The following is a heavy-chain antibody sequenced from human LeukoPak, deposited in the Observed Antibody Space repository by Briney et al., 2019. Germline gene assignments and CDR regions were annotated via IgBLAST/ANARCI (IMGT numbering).Heavy chain of an antibody. V-gene: IGHV4-59*11. D-gene: IGHD6-6*01. CDR2: IYYSGST. J-gene: IGHJ4*02. CDR3: ARESSRVFDY. CDR1: GGSISSHY. Sequence: TPSETLSLTCTVSGGSISSHYWSWIRQPPGKGLEWIGYIYYSGSTNYNPSLKSRVTISVDTSKNQFSLKLSSVTAADTAVYYCARESSRVFDYWGQGTLVTVSS.